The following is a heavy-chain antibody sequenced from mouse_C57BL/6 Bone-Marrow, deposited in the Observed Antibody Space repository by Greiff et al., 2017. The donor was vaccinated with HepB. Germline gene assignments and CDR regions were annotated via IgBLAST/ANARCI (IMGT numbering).Heavy chain of an antibody. CDR3: ASYGSRETHWYFDV. Sequence: EVKLQESGAELVRPGSSVKMSCKTSGYTFTSYGINWVKQRPGQGLEWIGYIYIGNGYTEYNEKFKGKATLTSDTSSSTAYMQLSSLTSEDSAIYFCASYGSRETHWYFDVWGTGTTVTVSS. CDR2: IYIGNGYT. D-gene: IGHD1-1*01. V-gene: IGHV1-58*01. CDR1: GYTFTSYG. J-gene: IGHJ1*03.